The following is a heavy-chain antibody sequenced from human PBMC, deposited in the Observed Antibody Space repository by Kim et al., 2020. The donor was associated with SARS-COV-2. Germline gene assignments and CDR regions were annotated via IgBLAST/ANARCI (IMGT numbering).Heavy chain of an antibody. V-gene: IGHV4-39*01. CDR2: IYYSGST. Sequence: SETLSLTCTVSGGSISSSSYYWGWIRQPPGKGLEWIGSIYYSGSTYYNPSLKSRVTISVDTSKNQFSLKLSSVTAADTAVYYCAVGRGSYYYDSSGYYCFLYWGQGTLVTVSS. J-gene: IGHJ4*02. CDR1: GGSISSSSYY. D-gene: IGHD3-22*01. CDR3: AVGRGSYYYDSSGYYCFLY.